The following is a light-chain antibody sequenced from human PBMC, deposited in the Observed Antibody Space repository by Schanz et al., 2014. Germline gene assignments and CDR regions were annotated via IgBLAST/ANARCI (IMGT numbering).Light chain of an antibody. V-gene: IGKV4-1*01. CDR1: QSVLYTSNSKNY. Sequence: DIVMTQSPDSLPVSLGERATINCKSSQSVLYTSNSKNYLAWYQHKPGQPPKLLISWASTRESGVPDRFTGSGSGTDFTLTISSLQAEDVAVYYCQQYSNWPRTFGQGTKVEVK. CDR2: WAS. CDR3: QQYSNWPRT. J-gene: IGKJ1*01.